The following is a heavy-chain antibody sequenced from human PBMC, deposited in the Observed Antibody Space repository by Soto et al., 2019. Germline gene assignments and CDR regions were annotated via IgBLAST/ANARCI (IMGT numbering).Heavy chain of an antibody. Sequence: SETLSLTCTVSGGSISSSSYYWGWIRQPPGKGLEWIGSIYYSGSTYYNPSLKSRVTISVDTSKNQFSLKLSSVTAADTAVYYCARRFAYYDSSGYKDYYGMDVWGQGISVTVS. CDR1: GGSISSSSYY. J-gene: IGHJ6*02. CDR3: ARRFAYYDSSGYKDYYGMDV. CDR2: IYYSGST. V-gene: IGHV4-39*01. D-gene: IGHD3-22*01.